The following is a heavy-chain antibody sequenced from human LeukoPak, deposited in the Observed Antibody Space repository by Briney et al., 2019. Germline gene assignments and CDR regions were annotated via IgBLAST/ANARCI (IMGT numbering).Heavy chain of an antibody. J-gene: IGHJ3*02. V-gene: IGHV1-18*01. CDR1: GYTFTSYG. Sequence: GASVKVSCKASGYTFTSYGFNWVRQAPGQGLEWMGWISAYNGNTHYARKLQGRVTMTTDTSTSTAYMELRSLRSDDTAVYYCARDQGLLWFGELLYPFDIWGQGTMVTVSS. CDR2: ISAYNGNT. D-gene: IGHD3-10*01. CDR3: ARDQGLLWFGELLYPFDI.